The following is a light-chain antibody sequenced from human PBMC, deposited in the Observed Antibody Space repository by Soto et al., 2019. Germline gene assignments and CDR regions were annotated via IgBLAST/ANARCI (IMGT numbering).Light chain of an antibody. CDR2: DVS. CDR1: QSVSSF. CDR3: QQYYSTPLT. V-gene: IGKV3-11*01. J-gene: IGKJ4*01. Sequence: EIVLTQSPVTLSLSPGDRATLSCRPSQSVSSFLAWYQQKPGQPPRLLIYDVSNRAAGIPARFSGSGSGTDFTLTISSLEPEDFAVYYCQQYYSTPLTFGGGTRVEIK.